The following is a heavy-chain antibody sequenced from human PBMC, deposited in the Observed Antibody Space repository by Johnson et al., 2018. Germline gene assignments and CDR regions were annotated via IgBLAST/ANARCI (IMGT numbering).Heavy chain of an antibody. V-gene: IGHV3-9*01. CDR2: ISWNSGSI. J-gene: IGHJ3*02. CDR3: AKGRTHSGSYPDAFDI. Sequence: VQLVQSGGGLVQPGRSLRLSCAASGFTFDDYAMHWVRQAPGKGLEWVSGISWNSGSIGYADSVKGRFTISRDNAKNSLYLQMNSLRAEDTALYYCAKGRTHSGSYPDAFDIWGQGTMVTVSS. D-gene: IGHD1-26*01. CDR1: GFTFDDYA.